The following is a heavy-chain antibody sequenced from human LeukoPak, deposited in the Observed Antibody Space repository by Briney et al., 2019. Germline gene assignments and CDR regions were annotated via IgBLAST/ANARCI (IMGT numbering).Heavy chain of an antibody. Sequence: PSETLSLTCAVYGGSFSGYYWSWIRQPPGKGLGWIGEINHSGSTNYNPSLKSRVTISVDTSKTQFSLKLSSVTAADTAVYYCARGRPGPGIAVATRLDYWGQGTLVTVSS. CDR2: INHSGST. V-gene: IGHV4-34*01. CDR1: GGSFSGYY. J-gene: IGHJ4*02. D-gene: IGHD6-19*01. CDR3: ARGRPGPGIAVATRLDY.